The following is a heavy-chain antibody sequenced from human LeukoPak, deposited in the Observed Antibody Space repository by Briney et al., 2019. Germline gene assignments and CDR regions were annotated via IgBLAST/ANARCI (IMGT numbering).Heavy chain of an antibody. V-gene: IGHV3-23*01. J-gene: IGHJ3*02. CDR2: ISGSGGST. CDR3: AKGSEGLSTVTTWDAFDI. D-gene: IGHD4-17*01. CDR1: GFTFSSYA. Sequence: HPGGSLRLSCAASGFTFSSYAMHWVRQAPGKGLEWVSAISGSGGSTYYADSVKGRFTISRDNSKNTLYLQMNSLRAEDTAVYYCAKGSEGLSTVTTWDAFDIWGQGTMVTVSS.